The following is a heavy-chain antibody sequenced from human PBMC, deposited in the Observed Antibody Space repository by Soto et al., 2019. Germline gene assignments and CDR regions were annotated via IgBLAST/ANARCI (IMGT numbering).Heavy chain of an antibody. CDR2: IKQDGSEK. Sequence: GGSLRLSCAASGFTFSSYWMSWVRQAPGKGLEWVANIKQDGSEKYYVDSVKGRFTISRDNAKNSLYLQMNSLRAEDTAVYYCARESNSSGYYFWGIDYWGQGTLVTVSS. D-gene: IGHD3-22*01. CDR3: ARESNSSGYYFWGIDY. CDR1: GFTFSSYW. J-gene: IGHJ4*02. V-gene: IGHV3-7*01.